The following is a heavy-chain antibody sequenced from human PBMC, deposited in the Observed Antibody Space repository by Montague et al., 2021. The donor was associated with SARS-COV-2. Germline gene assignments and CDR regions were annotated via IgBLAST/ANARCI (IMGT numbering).Heavy chain of an antibody. CDR3: ARDRRIVGALYYYYGMDV. D-gene: IGHD1-26*01. Sequence: SLRLSCAASGFTVSSNYMSWVRQAPGKGLEWVSVIYSGGSTCYADSVKGRFTISRDNSKNTLYLQMNSLRAEDTAVYYCARDRRIVGALYYYYGMDVWGQGTTVTVSS. CDR2: IYSGGST. V-gene: IGHV3-53*01. CDR1: GFTVSSNY. J-gene: IGHJ6*02.